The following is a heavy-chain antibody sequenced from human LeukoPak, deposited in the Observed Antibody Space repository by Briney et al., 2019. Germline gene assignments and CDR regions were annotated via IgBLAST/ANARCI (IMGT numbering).Heavy chain of an antibody. D-gene: IGHD2-8*02. V-gene: IGHV1-69*06. CDR3: ARGPPFFRTGVKNYYYYYMDV. CDR1: GGTFSSYA. CDR2: IILIFGTA. J-gene: IGHJ6*03. Sequence: SVRVSCKASGGTFSSYAISWVRQAPGQGLEWMGGIILIFGTANYAQKCQGRVTITADKSTSTAYMELSSLRSEDTAVYYCARGPPFFRTGVKNYYYYYMDVWGKGTTVTVPS.